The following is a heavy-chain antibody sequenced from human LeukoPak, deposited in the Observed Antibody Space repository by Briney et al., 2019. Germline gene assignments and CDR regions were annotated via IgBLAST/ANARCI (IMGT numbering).Heavy chain of an antibody. D-gene: IGHD2/OR15-2a*01. J-gene: IGHJ4*02. Sequence: GESLKISCKGSGYFFTSYWIGWVRQMPGKGLEWMGIIYPSDSDTKYSPSFQGQVTISADKSISTAYLQWSSLQASDTAMYYCARLWGRSTTFSADFWGQGTLVTVSS. CDR2: IYPSDSDT. V-gene: IGHV5-51*01. CDR3: ARLWGRSTTFSADF. CDR1: GYFFTSYW.